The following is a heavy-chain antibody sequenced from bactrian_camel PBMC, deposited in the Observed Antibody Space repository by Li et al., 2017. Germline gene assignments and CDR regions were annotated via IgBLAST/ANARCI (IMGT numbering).Heavy chain of an antibody. V-gene: IGHV3S1*01. D-gene: IGHD3*01. Sequence: HVQLVESGGGLVQPGGSLRLSCAASGFTLSSFWKFWVRRAPGKGLEWVSAINSDGDTIYYAGSVKGRFTISQDNAKNIIYLQMSSLTPDDTAMYYCAADTRITVGDYCDGITAWGQGTQVTVS. CDR2: INSDGDTI. CDR1: GFTLSSFW. J-gene: IGHJ6*01. CDR3: AADTRITVGDYCDGITA.